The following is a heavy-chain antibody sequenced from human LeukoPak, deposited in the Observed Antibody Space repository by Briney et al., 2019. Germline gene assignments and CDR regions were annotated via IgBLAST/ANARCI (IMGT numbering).Heavy chain of an antibody. Sequence: GESLKISCKGSGYSFTSYWIGWVRQMPGKGLEWMGIIYPGDSDTRYSPSFQGQVTISADKSISTAYLQWSSLKASDTAMYYCARRMATILDAFDIWGQGTMVTVSP. J-gene: IGHJ3*02. CDR3: ARRMATILDAFDI. D-gene: IGHD5-24*01. CDR1: GYSFTSYW. V-gene: IGHV5-51*01. CDR2: IYPGDSDT.